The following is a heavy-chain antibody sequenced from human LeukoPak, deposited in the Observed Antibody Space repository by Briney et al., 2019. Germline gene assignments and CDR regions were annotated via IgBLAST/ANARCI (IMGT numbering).Heavy chain of an antibody. CDR1: GGTFSSYA. CDR3: ATDLIPLTFGGVIVNDY. Sequence: SVKVSCKASGGTFSSYAISWVRQAPGQGLEWMGGIIPIFGTANYAQKFQGRVTITADESTSTAYMELSSLRSEDTAVYYCATDLIPLTFGGVIVNDYWGQGTLVTVSS. J-gene: IGHJ4*02. D-gene: IGHD3-16*02. V-gene: IGHV1-69*13. CDR2: IIPIFGTA.